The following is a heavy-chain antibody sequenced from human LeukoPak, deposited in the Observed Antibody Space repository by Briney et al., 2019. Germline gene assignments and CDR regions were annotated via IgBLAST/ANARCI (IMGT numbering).Heavy chain of an antibody. Sequence: ASVNVSCKASGYTFTSYDINWVRQATGQGLEWMGWMNPKSGNTGSAQKFQGRVTMTRDTSIRTAYMELSSLRSEDTAMYYCARVTGSIDYWGQGTLVTVSS. CDR2: MNPKSGNT. CDR3: ARVTGSIDY. CDR1: GYTFTSYD. V-gene: IGHV1-8*01. J-gene: IGHJ4*02. D-gene: IGHD1-26*01.